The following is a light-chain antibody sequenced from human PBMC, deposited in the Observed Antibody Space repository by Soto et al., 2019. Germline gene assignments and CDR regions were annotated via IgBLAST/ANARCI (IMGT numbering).Light chain of an antibody. CDR1: QDISSY. CDR3: QQLNSYPYT. Sequence: DSQLTQSPSFLSASVGDRVTITCRASQDISSYLAWYHQKPGKAPKLLIYVASTLQSGVPSRFSGSGSGTEFALTISSLQPEDFATYYCQQLNSYPYTFGQGTKLEIK. V-gene: IGKV1-9*01. J-gene: IGKJ2*01. CDR2: VAS.